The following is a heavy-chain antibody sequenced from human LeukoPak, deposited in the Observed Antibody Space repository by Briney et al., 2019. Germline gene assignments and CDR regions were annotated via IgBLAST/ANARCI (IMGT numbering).Heavy chain of an antibody. J-gene: IGHJ1*01. CDR1: GGSISSYN. CDR2: IYYSGST. V-gene: IGHV4-59*01. D-gene: IGHD3-22*01. CDR3: ARGNRRSSGYPPRSDFQH. Sequence: SETLSLTCTVSGGSISSYNWSWIRQPPGKGLEWIGYIYYSGSTNYNPSLKSRVTISVDTSKNQFSLKLSSVTAADTAVYYCARGNRRSSGYPPRSDFQHWGQGTLVTVSS.